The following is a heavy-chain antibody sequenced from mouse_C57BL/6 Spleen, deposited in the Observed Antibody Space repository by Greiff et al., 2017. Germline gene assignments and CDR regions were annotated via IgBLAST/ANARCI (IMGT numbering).Heavy chain of an antibody. D-gene: IGHD2-3*01. CDR1: GYTFTSYW. CDR3: ARSGGYYDYFDY. CDR2: IHPNSGST. Sequence: QVQLKQSGAELVKPGASVKLSCKASGYTFTSYWMHWVKQRPGQGLEWIGMIHPNSGSTNYNEKFKSKATLTVDKSSSTAYMQLSSLTSEDSAVYYCARSGGYYDYFDYWGQGTTLTVSS. J-gene: IGHJ2*01. V-gene: IGHV1-64*01.